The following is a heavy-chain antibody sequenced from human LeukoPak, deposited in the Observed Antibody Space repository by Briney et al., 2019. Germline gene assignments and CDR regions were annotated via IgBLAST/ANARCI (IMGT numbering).Heavy chain of an antibody. J-gene: IGHJ4*02. D-gene: IGHD5-18*01. Sequence: ASVKVSCKASGGTLSSYAISWVRQAPGQGLEWMGRIIPILGIANYAQKFQGRVTITADKSTSTAYMELSSLRSEDTAVYYCARGYSYGSIDYWGQGTLVTVSS. CDR3: ARGYSYGSIDY. CDR1: GGTLSSYA. V-gene: IGHV1-69*04. CDR2: IIPILGIA.